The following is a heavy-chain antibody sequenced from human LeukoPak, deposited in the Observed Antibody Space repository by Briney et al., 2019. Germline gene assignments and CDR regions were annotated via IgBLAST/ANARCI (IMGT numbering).Heavy chain of an antibody. Sequence: GGSLRLSCAASGFTFSSYWMSWVRQAPGKGLEWVGRIKSKTDGGTTDYAAPVKGRFTISRDDSKNTLYLQMNSLKTEDTAVYYCTTGYCSGGSCYSLGVYWGQGTLVTVSS. J-gene: IGHJ4*02. CDR3: TTGYCSGGSCYSLGVY. V-gene: IGHV3-15*01. CDR2: IKSKTDGGTT. CDR1: GFTFSSYW. D-gene: IGHD2-15*01.